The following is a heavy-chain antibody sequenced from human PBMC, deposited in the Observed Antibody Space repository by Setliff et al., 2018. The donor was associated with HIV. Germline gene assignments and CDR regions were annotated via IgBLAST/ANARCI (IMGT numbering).Heavy chain of an antibody. CDR1: GDSISTDNYH. CDR3: ARHAALIKRYYYYYLDV. D-gene: IGHD5-18*01. J-gene: IGHJ6*03. V-gene: IGHV4-39*01. Sequence: PSETLSLTCTVSGDSISTDNYHWGWIRQPPGKGLEWIGHTANTDYNPSLKSRVTVSVDTSKNQLSPRLSSVTAADTAVYYCARHAALIKRYYYYYLDVWGKGTTVTVSS. CDR2: TANT.